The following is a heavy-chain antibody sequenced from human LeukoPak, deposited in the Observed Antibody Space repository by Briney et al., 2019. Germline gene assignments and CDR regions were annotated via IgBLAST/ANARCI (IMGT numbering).Heavy chain of an antibody. V-gene: IGHV4-59*08. CDR2: IYYSGST. Sequence: SETLSLTCTVSGGSISSYYWSWIRQPPGKGLEWIGYIYYSGSTNYNPSLKSRVTISVDTSKSQFSLKLSSVTAADTAVYYCARHSYDYVWGSYPEGAFDIWGQGTMVTVSS. CDR3: ARHSYDYVWGSYPEGAFDI. J-gene: IGHJ3*02. D-gene: IGHD3-16*02. CDR1: GGSISSYY.